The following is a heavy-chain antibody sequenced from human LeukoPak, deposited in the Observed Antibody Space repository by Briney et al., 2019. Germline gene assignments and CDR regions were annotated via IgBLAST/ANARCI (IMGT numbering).Heavy chain of an antibody. V-gene: IGHV4-30-2*01. CDR2: IYDSGST. Sequence: SGTLSLTCAVSGGSISSGGYSWSWIRQPPGKGLEWIGYIYDSGSTYYNPSLKSRVTISLDRSKNQFSLKLSSVTAADTAVYYCARYGGSGTYFFDYWGQGTLVTVSS. CDR1: GGSISSGGYS. D-gene: IGHD3-10*01. J-gene: IGHJ4*02. CDR3: ARYGGSGTYFFDY.